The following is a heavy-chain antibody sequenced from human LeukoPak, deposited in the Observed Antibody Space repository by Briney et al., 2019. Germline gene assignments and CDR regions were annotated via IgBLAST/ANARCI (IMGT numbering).Heavy chain of an antibody. J-gene: IGHJ4*02. CDR3: ARGTAQLGWLSKPGPFDY. CDR2: ISAYNGNT. V-gene: IGHV1-18*01. CDR1: GYTFTSYG. D-gene: IGHD3-22*01. Sequence: ASVKVSCKASGYTFTSYGISWVRPAPGQGLEWMGWISAYNGNTNYAQKLQGRVTMTTDTSTSTAYMELRSLRSDDTAVYYCARGTAQLGWLSKPGPFDYWGQGTLVTVSS.